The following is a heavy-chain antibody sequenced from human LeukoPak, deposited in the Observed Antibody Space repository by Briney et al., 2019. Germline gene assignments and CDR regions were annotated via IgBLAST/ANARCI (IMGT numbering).Heavy chain of an antibody. CDR2: IYPGDSDT. J-gene: IGHJ4*02. D-gene: IGHD3-10*01. Sequence: GESLQISCKGSGYSFTSYWIGWVRQMPGKGLEWMGIIYPGDSDTRYSPSFQGQVTISADKSISTAYLQWSSLKASDTAMYYCARLHYYGSGSYYPGYFDYWGQGTLVTVSS. CDR3: ARLHYYGSGSYYPGYFDY. CDR1: GYSFTSYW. V-gene: IGHV5-51*01.